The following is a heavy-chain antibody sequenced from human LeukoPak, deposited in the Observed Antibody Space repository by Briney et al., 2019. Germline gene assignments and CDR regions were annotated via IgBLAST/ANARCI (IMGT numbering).Heavy chain of an antibody. CDR2: ISEDGRIT. CDR3: ARRGNTYSWTVLIDY. V-gene: IGHV3-11*01. CDR1: GFTFSDFY. J-gene: IGHJ4*02. Sequence: GGSLRLSCAASGFTFSDFYMTWIRQAPGKGLEWISYISEDGRITYYADSLKGRFTISRDNAKNSLSLQVDSLRADDTAVYFCARRGNTYSWTVLIDYWGQGTLVTVSS. D-gene: IGHD4-11*01.